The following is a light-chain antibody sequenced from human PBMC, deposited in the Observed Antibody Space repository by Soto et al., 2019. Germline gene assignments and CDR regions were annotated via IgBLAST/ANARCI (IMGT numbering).Light chain of an antibody. CDR1: GSNIGSHY. CDR2: DND. V-gene: IGLV1-51*01. J-gene: IGLJ3*02. Sequence: QSVLTQPPSVSAAPGQKVTISCSGSGSNIGSHYVSWYQQLPGAAPKLLIYDNDDRPSGIPDRFSGSKSGASATLGITGLQTGDEADYYCGTWDSSLSAGVFGGGTQLTVL. CDR3: GTWDSSLSAGV.